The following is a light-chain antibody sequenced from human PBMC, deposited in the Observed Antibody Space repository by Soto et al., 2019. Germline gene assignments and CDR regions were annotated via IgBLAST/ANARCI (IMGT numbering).Light chain of an antibody. V-gene: IGLV1-47*01. J-gene: IGLJ3*02. Sequence: QSVLTQPPSASGTPGQRVTISCSGSSSNIGSHYVFWFQQLPGTAPKLLFYRNNQRPSGVPDRFSGSKSGTSASLAISGLRSVDEADYYCAALDASLSGWVFGGGTKLTVL. CDR3: AALDASLSGWV. CDR2: RNN. CDR1: SSNIGSHY.